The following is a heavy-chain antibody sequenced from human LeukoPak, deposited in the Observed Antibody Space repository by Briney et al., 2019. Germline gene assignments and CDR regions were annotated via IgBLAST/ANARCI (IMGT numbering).Heavy chain of an antibody. D-gene: IGHD3-9*01. CDR3: ARVDHDLLTTSVYYGMDV. V-gene: IGHV4-39*07. CDR2: IYYSGST. J-gene: IGHJ6*02. Sequence: SETLSLTCTVSGGSISSSSYYWGWIRQPPGKGLEWIGSIYYSGSTYYNPSLKSRVTISVDTSKNQFSLKLSSVTAADTAIYYCARVDHDLLTTSVYYGMDVWGQGTTVTVSS. CDR1: GGSISSSSYY.